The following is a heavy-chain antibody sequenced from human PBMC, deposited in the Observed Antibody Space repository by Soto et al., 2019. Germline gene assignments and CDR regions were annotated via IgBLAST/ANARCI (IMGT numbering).Heavy chain of an antibody. J-gene: IGHJ3*02. CDR3: TRDSIVGAIVGAFDI. CDR2: IRSKAYGGTT. CDR1: GFTLGDYA. D-gene: IGHD1-26*01. Sequence: GPSLSLSCKASGFTLGDYAMSWVRQAPGKGLEWVGFIRSKAYGGTTEYAASVKGRFTISRDDSKSIAYLQMNSLKTEDTAVYYCTRDSIVGAIVGAFDIWGQGTMVTASS. V-gene: IGHV3-49*04.